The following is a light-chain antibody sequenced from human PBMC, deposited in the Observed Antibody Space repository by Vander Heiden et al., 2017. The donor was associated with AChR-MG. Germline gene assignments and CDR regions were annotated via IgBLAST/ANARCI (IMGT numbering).Light chain of an antibody. CDR3: SSYTSSSTWV. J-gene: IGLJ3*02. CDR1: SSDVGAYNY. V-gene: IGLV2-14*01. Sequence: QSALTPPASVSGSPGQSITTSCTGTSSDVGAYNYVSWYQRHPGKAPKLMIYDVTKRPSGVSNRFSGSKSGNTASLTISGLQAEDEADYYCSSYTSSSTWVFGGGTKLTVL. CDR2: DVT.